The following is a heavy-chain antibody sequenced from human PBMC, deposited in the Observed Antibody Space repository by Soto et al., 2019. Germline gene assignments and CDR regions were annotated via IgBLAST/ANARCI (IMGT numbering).Heavy chain of an antibody. CDR1: GGTFTNDA. D-gene: IGHD2-21*02. CDR3: AREVVTETTLGYFDF. Sequence: QVHLVQSGAEVKKSGSSVRVSCTASGGTFTNDAISWVRQAPGQGLEWLGRIIPFFGTPDYSQSFQGRLTLTADESTGTAYRDLRSLRSDDTAVYYCAREVVTETTLGYFDFWGQGTLVTVSS. CDR2: IIPFFGTP. V-gene: IGHV1-69*01. J-gene: IGHJ4*02.